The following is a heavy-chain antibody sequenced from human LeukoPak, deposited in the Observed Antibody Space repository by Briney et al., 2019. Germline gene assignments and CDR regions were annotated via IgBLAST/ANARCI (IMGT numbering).Heavy chain of an antibody. J-gene: IGHJ4*02. Sequence: GGSLRLSCAASGFTVSSNYMSWVRQAPGKGLEWVSVIYSGGSTYYADSVKGRFTISRDNSKNTLYLQMNSLGAEDTAVYYCARPLGSKGFDYWGQGTLVTVSS. D-gene: IGHD3-10*01. CDR1: GFTVSSNY. CDR3: ARPLGSKGFDY. V-gene: IGHV3-66*04. CDR2: IYSGGST.